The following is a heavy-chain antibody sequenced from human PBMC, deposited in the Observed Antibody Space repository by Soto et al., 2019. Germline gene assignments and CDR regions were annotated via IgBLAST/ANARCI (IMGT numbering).Heavy chain of an antibody. J-gene: IGHJ6*02. CDR2: IGTAGDT. CDR1: GFTFSSYD. CDR3: ARDRSVDRGGMDV. D-gene: IGHD3-10*01. V-gene: IGHV3-13*04. Sequence: EVQLVESGGGLVQPGGSLRLSCAASGFTFSSYDMHWVRQATGKGLEWVSAIGTAGDTYYPGSVKGRFTISRENAKNSVYLQMDSLRAGDTAVYYCARDRSVDRGGMDVWGQGTTVTVSS.